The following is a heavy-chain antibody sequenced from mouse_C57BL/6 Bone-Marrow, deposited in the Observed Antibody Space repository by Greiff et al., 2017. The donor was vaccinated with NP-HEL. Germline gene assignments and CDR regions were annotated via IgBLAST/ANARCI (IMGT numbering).Heavy chain of an antibody. Sequence: QVQLQQSGAELARPGASVKLSCKASGYTFTSYGISWVKQRTGQGLEWIGEIYPRSGNTYYNEKFKGKATLTADKSSSTAYMELRSLTSEDSAVYFCARERVRLRRSPYYAMDYWGQGTSVTVSS. V-gene: IGHV1-81*01. CDR1: GYTFTSYG. CDR2: IYPRSGNT. D-gene: IGHD2-2*01. CDR3: ARERVRLRRSPYYAMDY. J-gene: IGHJ4*01.